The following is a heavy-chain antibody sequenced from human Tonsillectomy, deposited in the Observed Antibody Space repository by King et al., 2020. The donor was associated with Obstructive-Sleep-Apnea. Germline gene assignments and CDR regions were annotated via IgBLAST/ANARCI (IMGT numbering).Heavy chain of an antibody. J-gene: IGHJ4*02. Sequence: VQLVESGGALVQPGGSLRLSCAASGFTSKFPFRTYAMSWVRQAPGKGLEWVSSITSSGDGTYYADSVKGRFTISRDNSKNTLFLQLETLRVEDTAVYYFVTPPWDYFFQYWGQGALVTVSS. V-gene: IGHV3-23*04. D-gene: IGHD1-26*01. CDR3: VTPPWDYFFQY. CDR2: ITSSGDGT. CDR1: GFTSKFPFRTYA.